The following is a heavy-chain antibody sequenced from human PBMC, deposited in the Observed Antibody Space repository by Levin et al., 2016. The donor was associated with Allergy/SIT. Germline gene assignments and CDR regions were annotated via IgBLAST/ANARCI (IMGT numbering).Heavy chain of an antibody. D-gene: IGHD3-3*01. CDR2: IDPSDSYT. V-gene: IGHV5-10-1*01. Sequence: VRQMPGKGLEWMGRIDPSDSYTNYSPSFQGHVTISADKSISTAYLQWSSLKASDTAMYYCARLGDDFWSGYPDYWGQGTLVTVSS. CDR3: ARLGDDFWSGYPDY. J-gene: IGHJ4*02.